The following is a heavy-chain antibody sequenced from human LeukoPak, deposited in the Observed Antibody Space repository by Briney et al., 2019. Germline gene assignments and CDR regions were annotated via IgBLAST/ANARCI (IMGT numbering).Heavy chain of an antibody. Sequence: PGGSLRLSCAASGFTLSSYSMSWVRQAPGKGLEWVSYISSSGSTVYYAGSVKGRFTISRDTAKTSLYLQMNSLRDEDTAVYYCARDWYYGFDIWGQGTMVTVS. D-gene: IGHD1-14*01. J-gene: IGHJ3*02. CDR2: ISSSGSTV. V-gene: IGHV3-48*02. CDR1: GFTLSSYS. CDR3: ARDWYYGFDI.